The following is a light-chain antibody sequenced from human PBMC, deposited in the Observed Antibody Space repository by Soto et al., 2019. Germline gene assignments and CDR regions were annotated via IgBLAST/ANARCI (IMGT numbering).Light chain of an antibody. CDR2: EVT. CDR3: TSYRRGPLYV. V-gene: IGLV2-14*01. Sequence: QSVLTQPASVSGSPGQSITISCTGTSSDVGAYNFVSWYQHHPGRAPKLIIYEVTIRPSGVSNRFSGSKSGNTASLTISGLQAEDEADYFCTSYRRGPLYVFGNGTKVTVL. J-gene: IGLJ1*01. CDR1: SSDVGAYNF.